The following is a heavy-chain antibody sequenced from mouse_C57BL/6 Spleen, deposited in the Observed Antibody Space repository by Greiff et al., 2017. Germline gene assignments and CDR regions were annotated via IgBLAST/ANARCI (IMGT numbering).Heavy chain of an antibody. CDR3: AIYYYGSFDY. CDR1: GYTFTSYW. J-gene: IGHJ2*01. V-gene: IGHV1-64*01. CDR2: IHPNSGST. D-gene: IGHD1-1*01. Sequence: VQLQQSGAELVKPGASVKLSCKASGYTFTSYWMHWVKQRPGQGLEWIGMIHPNSGSTNYNEKFKSKATLTVDKSSSTAYMQLSSLTSEDSAVYYCAIYYYGSFDYWGQGTTLTVSS.